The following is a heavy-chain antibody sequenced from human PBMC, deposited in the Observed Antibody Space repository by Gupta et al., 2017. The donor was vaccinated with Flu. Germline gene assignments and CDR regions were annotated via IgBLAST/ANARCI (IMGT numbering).Heavy chain of an antibody. D-gene: IGHD3-3*01. V-gene: IGHV3-30*18. Sequence: QVQLVESGGGVVQPGRSLRLSCAASGFTFSSYGLHWVRQAPGQGLEWVAVISYDGSNKYYADSVKGRFTISRDNSKNTLYLQMNSLRAEDTAVYYCAKDYRAYYDFWSGLNHFDYWGQGTLVTVSS. CDR1: GFTFSSYG. CDR3: AKDYRAYYDFWSGLNHFDY. J-gene: IGHJ4*02. CDR2: ISYDGSNK.